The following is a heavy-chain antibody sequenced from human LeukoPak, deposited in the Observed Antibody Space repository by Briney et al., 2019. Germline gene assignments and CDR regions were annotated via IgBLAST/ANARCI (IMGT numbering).Heavy chain of an antibody. Sequence: SETLSLTCTVSGGSISSYYWSWIRQPPGKGLEWIGYIYYSGSTNYNPSLKSRVTISVDTSKKQFSLQLSSVTAADRAVYYCARVLLAGTNGEWPFDYWGQGTLVTVSS. CDR3: ARVLLAGTNGEWPFDY. CDR1: GGSISSYY. V-gene: IGHV4-59*01. J-gene: IGHJ4*02. CDR2: IYYSGST. D-gene: IGHD6-19*01.